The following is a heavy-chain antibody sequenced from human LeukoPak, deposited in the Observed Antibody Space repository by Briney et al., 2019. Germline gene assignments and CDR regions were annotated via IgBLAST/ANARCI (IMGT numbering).Heavy chain of an antibody. CDR3: TRRVGDSYFYGMDV. J-gene: IGHJ6*02. V-gene: IGHV3-73*01. D-gene: IGHD5/OR15-5a*01. Sequence: GGSLGLSCAASGFTFSASPIHWVRQAPGKGLEWVGRIRNKANSYATAYAESVKGRFTISRDDSENTAYLQMNSLKTEDTAVYYCTRRVGDSYFYGMDVWGQGTPVTVSS. CDR2: IRNKANSYAT. CDR1: GFTFSASP.